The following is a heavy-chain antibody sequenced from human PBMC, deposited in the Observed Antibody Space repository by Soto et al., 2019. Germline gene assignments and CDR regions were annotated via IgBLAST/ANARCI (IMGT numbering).Heavy chain of an antibody. CDR2: IYSGGST. J-gene: IGHJ4*02. D-gene: IGHD2-15*01. V-gene: IGHV3-53*01. CDR3: ARGTPDYYFDY. Sequence: GGSLRLSCAASGFTVSSNYMSWVRQAPGKGLEWVSVIYSGGSTYYADSVKGRFTISRDNSKNTLYLQMNSLRAEDTAVYYCARGTPDYYFDYWGQGTLVTVSS. CDR1: GFTVSSNY.